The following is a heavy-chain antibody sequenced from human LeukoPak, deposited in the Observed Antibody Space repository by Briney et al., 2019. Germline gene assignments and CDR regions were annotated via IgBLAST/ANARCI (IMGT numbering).Heavy chain of an antibody. CDR2: ISSSSSYI. D-gene: IGHD6-13*01. Sequence: GGSLRLSCAASGFIFSSDSMNWVRQAPGKRLEWVSSISSSSSYIYYADSVKGRFTISRDNAKNSLYLQMNSLRAEDTAVYYCAKGSLGSWYYFDYWGQGTLVTVSS. J-gene: IGHJ4*02. V-gene: IGHV3-21*04. CDR1: GFIFSSDS. CDR3: AKGSLGSWYYFDY.